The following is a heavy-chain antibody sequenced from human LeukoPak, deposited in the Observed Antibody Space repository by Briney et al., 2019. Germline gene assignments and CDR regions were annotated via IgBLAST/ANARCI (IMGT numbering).Heavy chain of an antibody. D-gene: IGHD3-16*02. V-gene: IGHV1-69*13. CDR1: GGPFSSYA. CDR3: ARATSSSVWGSYRYSAFDY. J-gene: IGHJ4*02. CDR2: IIPSYGTA. Sequence: SVKVSCKASGGPFSSYAFSWVRQVPGQGLEWMGGIIPSYGTANYAQKFQGRVTITADESTRTAYMELSSLRSEDTAVCYCARATSSSVWGSYRYSAFDYWGQGTLITVSS.